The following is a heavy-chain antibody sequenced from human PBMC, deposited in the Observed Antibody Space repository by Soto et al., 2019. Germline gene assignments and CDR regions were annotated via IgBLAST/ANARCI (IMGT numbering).Heavy chain of an antibody. Sequence: QLQLQESGPGLVKPSETLSLTCTVSGGSISRNSYYWGWIRQPPGKGLEWIGSIYYSGRSYYNPSLQSRVTISVDTSKNQFSLKLSSVTAADTAVYYCASRICTSTSCSFDYWGQGTLVTVSS. J-gene: IGHJ4*02. CDR2: IYYSGRS. CDR3: ASRICTSTSCSFDY. CDR1: GGSISRNSYY. D-gene: IGHD2-2*01. V-gene: IGHV4-39*01.